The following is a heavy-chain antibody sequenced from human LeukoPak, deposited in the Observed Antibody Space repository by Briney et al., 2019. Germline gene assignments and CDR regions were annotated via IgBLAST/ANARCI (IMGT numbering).Heavy chain of an antibody. D-gene: IGHD6-19*01. Sequence: GGSLRLSCEVSGFIFSNYGMHWVRQAPGKGLEWVALIWYDGRTKFHADSVRGRFTISRDNSANTLYLQMSSLRVQDTAVYYCAREWGRIAVAGGPGYWGQGALVTVSS. V-gene: IGHV3-33*01. J-gene: IGHJ4*02. CDR1: GFIFSNYG. CDR2: IWYDGRTK. CDR3: AREWGRIAVAGGPGY.